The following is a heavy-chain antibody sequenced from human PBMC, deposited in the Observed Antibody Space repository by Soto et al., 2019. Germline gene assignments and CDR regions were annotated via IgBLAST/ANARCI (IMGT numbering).Heavy chain of an antibody. CDR3: ANRSPAFDY. J-gene: IGHJ4*02. CDR2: ISTYKGNT. CDR1: GYTFTSYG. Sequence: QVQLVQSGPEVKKPGASVKVSCKTSGYTFTSYGISWVRQAPGQGLEWMGWISTYKGNTNYAQKFQGRVTMTTDTYTSTAYMALRSLRSDDTAVYYCANRSPAFDYWGQGSLVTVSS. V-gene: IGHV1-18*01.